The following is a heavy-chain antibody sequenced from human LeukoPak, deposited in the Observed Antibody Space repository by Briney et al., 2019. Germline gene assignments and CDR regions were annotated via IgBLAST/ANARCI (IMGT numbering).Heavy chain of an antibody. CDR1: GYSISSGYY. CDR2: IYHSGST. V-gene: IGHV4-38-2*02. Sequence: SETLSLTCTVSGYSISSGYYWGWIRQPPGKGLEWIGSIYHSGSTYYNPSLKSRVTISVDTSKNQFSLKLSSVTAADTAVYYCARRSSSWFLDYWGQGTLVTVSS. D-gene: IGHD6-13*01. J-gene: IGHJ4*02. CDR3: ARRSSSWFLDY.